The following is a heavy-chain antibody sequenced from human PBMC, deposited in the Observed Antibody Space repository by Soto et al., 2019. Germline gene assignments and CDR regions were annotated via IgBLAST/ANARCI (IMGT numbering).Heavy chain of an antibody. CDR1: GGTFSSYA. CDR2: IIPIFGTA. J-gene: IGHJ4*02. Sequence: SVKVSCKASGGTFSSYAISWVRQAPGQGLEWMGGIIPIFGTANYAQKFQGRVTITADESTSTAYMELSSLRSEDTAVYYCARARGSYIVFDYWGQGTLVTVSS. V-gene: IGHV1-69*13. CDR3: ARARGSYIVFDY. D-gene: IGHD1-26*01.